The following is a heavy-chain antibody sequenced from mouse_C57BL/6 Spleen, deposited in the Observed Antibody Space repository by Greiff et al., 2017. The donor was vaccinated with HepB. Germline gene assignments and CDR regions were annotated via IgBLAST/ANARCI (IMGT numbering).Heavy chain of an antibody. D-gene: IGHD4-1*01. J-gene: IGHJ2*01. V-gene: IGHV3-6*01. CDR3: ARSNRDIYFDY. CDR2: ISYDGSN. CDR1: GYSITSGYY. Sequence: EVQLQQSGPGLVKPSQSLSLTCSVTGYSITSGYYWNWIRQFPGNKLEWMGYISYDGSNNYNPSLKNRISITRDTSKNKVFLKLNSVTTEDTATYYSARSNRDIYFDYWGQGTTLTVSS.